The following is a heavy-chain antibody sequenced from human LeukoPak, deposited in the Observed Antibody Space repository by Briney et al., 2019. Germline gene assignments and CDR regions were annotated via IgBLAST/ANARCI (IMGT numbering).Heavy chain of an antibody. J-gene: IGHJ4*02. CDR3: ASGRLSYSDY. V-gene: IGHV4-34*01. CDR2: INHSGST. CDR1: GGSFSGYY. D-gene: IGHD5/OR15-5a*01. Sequence: SETLSLTCAVYGGSFSGYYWSWIRQPPGKGLEWIGEINHSGSTNYNPSLKSRVTISVDTSKNQFSLKLSSVTAADTAVYYCASGRLSYSDYWGQGTLVTVSS.